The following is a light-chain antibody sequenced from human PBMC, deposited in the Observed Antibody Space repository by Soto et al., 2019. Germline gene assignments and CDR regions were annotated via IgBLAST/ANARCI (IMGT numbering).Light chain of an antibody. J-gene: IGKJ1*01. CDR3: QQYETFSGT. CDR1: QSVSGW. CDR2: DAS. V-gene: IGKV1-5*01. Sequence: DMEMRRARSDLCSPLAQNVSNTCLASQSVSGWLAWYQQKPGEAPKFLIYDASALPRGVPSRFSGSGSGTKFTLTIGSLQPDDFATYFCQQYETFSGTFGPGTKVDIK.